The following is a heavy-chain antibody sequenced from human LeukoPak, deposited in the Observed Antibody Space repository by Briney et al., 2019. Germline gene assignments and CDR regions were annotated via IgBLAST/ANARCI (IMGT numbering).Heavy chain of an antibody. D-gene: IGHD6-6*01. CDR3: ARLRSLYRSLSGHFDY. J-gene: IGHJ4*02. V-gene: IGHV5-51*01. Sequence: GGSLEISFKGSGYRSTSYWIGWVRQMPGKGLEWMGITYPGDSYTRYSPSFQGQVTISADKSINTAYLQWSSLKASDTAMYYCARLRSLYRSLSGHFDYWGQGTLVTVSS. CDR1: GYRSTSYW. CDR2: TYPGDSYT.